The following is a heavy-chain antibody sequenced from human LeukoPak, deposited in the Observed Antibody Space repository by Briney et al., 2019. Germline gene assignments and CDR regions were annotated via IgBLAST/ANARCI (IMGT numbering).Heavy chain of an antibody. Sequence: GGSLRLSCAASGFTFKDYYMSWVRQAPGKGLEWVANIKQDGSEKYYVDSVKGRFTISRDNAKNSLYLQMNSLRAEDTAVYYCASSLEPGVWGKGTTVTVSS. CDR3: ASSLEPGV. CDR1: GFTFKDYY. J-gene: IGHJ6*04. CDR2: IKQDGSEK. V-gene: IGHV3-7*01. D-gene: IGHD1-1*01.